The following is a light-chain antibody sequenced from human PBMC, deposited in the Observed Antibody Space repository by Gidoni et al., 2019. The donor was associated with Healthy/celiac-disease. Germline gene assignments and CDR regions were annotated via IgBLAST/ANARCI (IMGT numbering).Light chain of an antibody. J-gene: IGKJ1*01. V-gene: IGKV3-20*01. Sequence: EIVLTQSPATLSLSPGERATLSCRASQSVSSSYLAWYQQKPGQDPRLLIYGASSMATGIPDRFSGSGSGTAFTLTISRLEPEDFAVYYCQQYGSSPTFGQGTKVEIK. CDR1: QSVSSSY. CDR2: GAS. CDR3: QQYGSSPT.